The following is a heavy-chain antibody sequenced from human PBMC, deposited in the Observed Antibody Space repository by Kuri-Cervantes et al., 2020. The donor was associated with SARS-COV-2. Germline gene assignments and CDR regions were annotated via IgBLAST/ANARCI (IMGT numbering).Heavy chain of an antibody. D-gene: IGHD3-10*01. Sequence: GGSLRLSCAASGFTFSSYGMHWVRQAPGKGLEWVAVIWYDGSNKYYADSVKGRFTISRDNSKNTLYLQMNSLRAEDTAVYYCAREGYYYGSGNDYWGQETLVTVSS. J-gene: IGHJ4*02. CDR1: GFTFSSYG. V-gene: IGHV3-33*01. CDR3: AREGYYYGSGNDY. CDR2: IWYDGSNK.